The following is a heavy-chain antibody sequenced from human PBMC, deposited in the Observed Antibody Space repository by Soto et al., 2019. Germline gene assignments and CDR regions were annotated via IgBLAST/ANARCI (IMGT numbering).Heavy chain of an antibody. CDR2: IYYSGTT. J-gene: IGHJ4*02. CDR1: GGSISSSVHY. V-gene: IGHV4-39*01. CDR3: VATIRGLLNARVGY. D-gene: IGHD3-10*01. Sequence: PSETLSLTCTVSGGSISSSVHYWGWIRQPPGKGLEWIGSIYYSGTTYSNPSLKSRVTVSVDTSKNQLSLNLSSVTAADTAVYYCVATIRGLLNARVGYWGPGTLVTVSS.